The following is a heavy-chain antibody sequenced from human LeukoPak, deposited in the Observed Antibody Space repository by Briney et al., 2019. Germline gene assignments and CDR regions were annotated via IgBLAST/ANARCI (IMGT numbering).Heavy chain of an antibody. Sequence: GGSLRLSCAASGFTFSSYSMNWVRQAPGKGLEWVSYISSSSSTIYYADSVKGRFTISRDNAKNSLYLQMNRLRAEDTAVYYCARDLGGYDSDYWGQETLVTVSS. V-gene: IGHV3-48*04. CDR3: ARDLGGYDSDY. CDR2: ISSSSSTI. J-gene: IGHJ4*02. D-gene: IGHD5-12*01. CDR1: GFTFSSYS.